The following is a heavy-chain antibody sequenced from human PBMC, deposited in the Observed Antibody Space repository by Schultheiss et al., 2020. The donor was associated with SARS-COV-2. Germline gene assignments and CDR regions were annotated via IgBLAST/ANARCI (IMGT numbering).Heavy chain of an antibody. CDR1: GFTFSSYA. CDR3: ARYDWNYSRYRFYYYYGMDV. J-gene: IGHJ6*02. D-gene: IGHD1-7*01. CDR2: IKQDGSEK. Sequence: GESLKISCAASGFTFSSYAMSWVRQAPGKGLEWVANIKQDGSEKYYVDSVKGRFTISRDNAKNSLYLQMNSLRAEDTAVYYCARYDWNYSRYRFYYYYGMDVWGQGTTVTVSS. V-gene: IGHV3-7*05.